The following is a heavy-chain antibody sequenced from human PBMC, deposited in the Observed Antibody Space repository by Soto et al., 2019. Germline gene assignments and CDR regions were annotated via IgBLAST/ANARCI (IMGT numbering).Heavy chain of an antibody. CDR1: GFTFRTYW. V-gene: IGHV3-7*05. CDR2: INQDGSEK. D-gene: IGHD5-18*01. CDR3: ARDGSTSWYSYDYPGMDV. Sequence: EVQLVESGGGLVQPGGSLRLSCGASGFTFRTYWLSWVRQVPGKGLEWVANINQDGSEKTYVDSVKGRFTISRDNAKNSLYLQMSSLRAEDTALYYCARDGSTSWYSYDYPGMDVWGQGTTVTVSS. J-gene: IGHJ6*02.